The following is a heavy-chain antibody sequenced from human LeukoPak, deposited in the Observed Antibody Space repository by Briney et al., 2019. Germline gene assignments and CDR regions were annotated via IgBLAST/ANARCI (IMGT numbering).Heavy chain of an antibody. CDR1: GFTFDNYA. Sequence: GRYLRLSCAASGFTFDNYAMHWVRQAPGKGLEWLSIISWNSGYIGYADSVKGRFTISRDNAKKSLDLQMNSLRAEDTAFYYCAKVRGTYSSGYFFDYWGQGTLVTVSS. CDR2: ISWNSGYI. D-gene: IGHD6-19*01. J-gene: IGHJ4*02. CDR3: AKVRGTYSSGYFFDY. V-gene: IGHV3-9*01.